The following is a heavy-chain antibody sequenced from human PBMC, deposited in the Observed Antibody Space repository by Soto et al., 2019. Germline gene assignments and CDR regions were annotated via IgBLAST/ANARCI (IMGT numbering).Heavy chain of an antibody. D-gene: IGHD2-21*01. V-gene: IGHV3-11*01. CDR2: ISSSGSAI. CDR3: ARAYCCGDCYPSPGCYYMDV. J-gene: IGHJ6*03. Sequence: QVQLVESGGGLVKPGGSLRLSCAASGFTLSDYYMSWIRQAPGKGLAWISYISSSGSAIYYADSVKGRFTVSRDNAKNSRYLQVISLRPEDSAVYFCARAYCCGDCYPSPGCYYMDVWGKGTTVTVSS. CDR1: GFTLSDYY.